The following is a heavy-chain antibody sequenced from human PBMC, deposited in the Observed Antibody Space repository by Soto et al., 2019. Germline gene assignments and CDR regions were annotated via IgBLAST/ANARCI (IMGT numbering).Heavy chain of an antibody. CDR2: IIPILGIA. Sequence: SVKVSCKASGGTFSSYTISWVRQAPGQGLEWMGRIIPILGIANYAQKFQGRVTITADKSTSTAYMELSSLRSEDTAVYYCAEGYCSGGSCYSGYYYYMDVWGKGTTDTVSS. D-gene: IGHD2-15*01. J-gene: IGHJ6*03. V-gene: IGHV1-69*02. CDR1: GGTFSSYT. CDR3: AEGYCSGGSCYSGYYYYMDV.